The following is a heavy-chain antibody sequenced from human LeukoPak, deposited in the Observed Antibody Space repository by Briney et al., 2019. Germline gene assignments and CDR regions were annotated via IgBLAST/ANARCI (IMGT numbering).Heavy chain of an antibody. CDR2: IIPIFGTA. Sequence: ASVKVSCKASGGTFSSYAISWVRQAPGQGLEWMGGIIPIFGTANYAQKFQGRVTITADESTSTAYMELSSPRSEDTAVYYCARNPRNGGGQYWGQGTLVTVSS. J-gene: IGHJ4*02. CDR1: GGTFSSYA. CDR3: ARNPRNGGGQY. D-gene: IGHD1-1*01. V-gene: IGHV1-69*13.